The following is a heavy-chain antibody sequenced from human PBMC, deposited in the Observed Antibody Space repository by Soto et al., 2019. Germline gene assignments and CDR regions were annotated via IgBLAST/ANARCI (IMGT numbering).Heavy chain of an antibody. J-gene: IGHJ6*03. CDR1: GYTFTGYY. CDR3: ARDPSSIMGSSTSDPPPTYYMDV. D-gene: IGHD2-2*01. V-gene: IGHV1-2*04. CDR2: INPNSGGT. Sequence: ASVKVSCKASGYTFTGYYMHWVRQAPGQGLEWMGWINPNSGGTNYAQKFQGWVTMTRDTSISTAYMELSRLRSDDTAVYYCARDPSSIMGSSTSDPPPTYYMDVWGKGTTVTVSS.